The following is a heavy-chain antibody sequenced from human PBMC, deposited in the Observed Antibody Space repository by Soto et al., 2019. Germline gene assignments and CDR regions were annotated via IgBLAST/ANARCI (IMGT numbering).Heavy chain of an antibody. CDR1: GFSLSTSGVG. CDR3: ARRTDDGTFDY. Sequence: QITLKESGPTLVKPTQTLTLTCTFSGFSLSTSGVGVGWIRQPPGKALEWLALIYWDNDKRYSPSLKSRLTITKDTSKNRVVLTMTNMDPVDTATYFCARRTDDGTFDYWGQGTLVIVSS. CDR2: IYWDNDK. D-gene: IGHD1-1*01. J-gene: IGHJ4*02. V-gene: IGHV2-5*02.